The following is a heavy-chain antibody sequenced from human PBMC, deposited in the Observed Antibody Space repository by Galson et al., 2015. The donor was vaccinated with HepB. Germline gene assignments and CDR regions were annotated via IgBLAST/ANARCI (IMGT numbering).Heavy chain of an antibody. Sequence: VSCKASGYTFTGYYMHWVRQAPGQGLEWMGWINPNSGGTNYAQKFQGWVTMTRDASISTAYMELSRLRSDDTAVYYCATSLWFGELFFAFDIWGQGTMVTVSS. J-gene: IGHJ3*02. D-gene: IGHD3-10*01. CDR1: GYTFTGYY. V-gene: IGHV1-2*04. CDR2: INPNSGGT. CDR3: ATSLWFGELFFAFDI.